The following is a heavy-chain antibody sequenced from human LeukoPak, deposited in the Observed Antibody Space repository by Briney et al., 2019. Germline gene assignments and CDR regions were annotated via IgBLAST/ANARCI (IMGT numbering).Heavy chain of an antibody. D-gene: IGHD3-22*01. Sequence: PSETLSLTCDVSGYSINFGHLWGWIRQPPGKGLEWIASINHSGRTYYTPSLKSRVTISVDTLKNQFSLKVTSVTAEDTAMYFCARESSAVAHTMMRDWLDPWGQGTLVTVSS. J-gene: IGHJ5*02. CDR1: GYSINFGHL. V-gene: IGHV4-38-2*02. CDR2: INHSGRT. CDR3: ARESSAVAHTMMRDWLDP.